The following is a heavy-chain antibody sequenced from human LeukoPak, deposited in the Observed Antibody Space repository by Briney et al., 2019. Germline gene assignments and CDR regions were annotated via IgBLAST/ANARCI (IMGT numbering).Heavy chain of an antibody. Sequence: GGSLRLSCVASGLTFSSYEMNWVRQAPGKGLERVSYISSSGSTIYYADSVKGRFTISRDNAKNSLYLQMNSLRAEDTAVYYCARDNAVAGWFDPWGQGTLVIVSS. D-gene: IGHD6-19*01. CDR2: ISSSGSTI. CDR1: GLTFSSYE. J-gene: IGHJ5*02. V-gene: IGHV3-48*03. CDR3: ARDNAVAGWFDP.